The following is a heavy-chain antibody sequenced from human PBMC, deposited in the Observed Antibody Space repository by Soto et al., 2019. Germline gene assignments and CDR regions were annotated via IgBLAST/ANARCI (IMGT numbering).Heavy chain of an antibody. CDR1: GFSVTSNY. CDR2: IYAGGNT. J-gene: IGHJ4*02. V-gene: IGHV3-53*01. CDR3: ARVTTFYDILTSSYALNYFDY. D-gene: IGHD3-9*01. Sequence: LRLSCAASGFSVTSNYMTWVRQAPGKGLECVSVIYAGGNTYYPDSVKGRFTTSSDNSKNTLFLQMNNLRAEDTAVYYCARVTTFYDILTSSYALNYFDYWGQGTRVTVSS.